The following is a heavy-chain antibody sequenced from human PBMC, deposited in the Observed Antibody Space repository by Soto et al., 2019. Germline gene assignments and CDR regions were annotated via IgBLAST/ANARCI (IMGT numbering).Heavy chain of an antibody. CDR2: ISWNSGSI. CDR3: AKDKVELTPAYYYYYYYMDV. J-gene: IGHJ6*03. D-gene: IGHD1-7*01. V-gene: IGHV3-9*01. Sequence: GGSLRLSCAASGFTFDDYAMHWVRQAPGKGLEWVSGISWNSGSIGYADSVKGRFTISRDNAKNSLYLQMNSLRAEDTALYYCAKDKVELTPAYYYYYYYMDVWGKGTTVTVSS. CDR1: GFTFDDYA.